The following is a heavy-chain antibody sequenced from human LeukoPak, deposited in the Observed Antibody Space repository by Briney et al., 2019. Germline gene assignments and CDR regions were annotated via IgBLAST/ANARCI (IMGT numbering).Heavy chain of an antibody. V-gene: IGHV1-18*01. CDR1: GYTFTSYG. D-gene: IGHD3-9*01. CDR3: ARDPDYDILTGYPFDY. Sequence: EASVTVSCKASGYTFTSYGISWVRQAPGQGLGWMGWISAYNGNTNYAQKLQGRVTMTTDTSTGTAYMELRSLRSDDTAVYYCARDPDYDILTGYPFDYWGQGTLVTVSS. CDR2: ISAYNGNT. J-gene: IGHJ4*02.